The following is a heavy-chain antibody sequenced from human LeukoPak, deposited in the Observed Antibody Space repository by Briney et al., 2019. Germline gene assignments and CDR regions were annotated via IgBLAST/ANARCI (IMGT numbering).Heavy chain of an antibody. D-gene: IGHD6-6*01. J-gene: IGHJ2*01. CDR1: GGSISSSSYY. CDR2: IYYSGST. Sequence: SETLSLTCTVSGGSISSSSYYWGWIRQPPGKGLEWIGSIYYSGSTYYNPSLKSRVTISVDTSKNQFSLKLSSVTAADTAVYYCASHTFLSSIAAPAHWYFDLWGRGTLVTVSS. V-gene: IGHV4-39*01. CDR3: ASHTFLSSIAAPAHWYFDL.